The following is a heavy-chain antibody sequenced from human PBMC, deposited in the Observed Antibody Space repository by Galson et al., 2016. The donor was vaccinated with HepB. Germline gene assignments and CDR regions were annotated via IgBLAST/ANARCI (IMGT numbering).Heavy chain of an antibody. V-gene: IGHV3-11*01. CDR2: SSRSGHNT. J-gene: IGHJ4*02. Sequence: SLRLSCAPSRSTFSDNYMTWIRQAPGKGLEWVAYSSRSGHNTYYADSVKGRFTISRDNAENSLYLQMTSLRAEDTAVYYCARGMTSYGTVYFDNWGQGTLVTVSS. CDR1: RSTFSDNY. D-gene: IGHD1-26*01. CDR3: ARGMTSYGTVYFDN.